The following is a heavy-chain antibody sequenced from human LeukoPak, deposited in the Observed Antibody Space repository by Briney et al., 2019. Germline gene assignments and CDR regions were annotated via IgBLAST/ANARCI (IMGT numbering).Heavy chain of an antibody. D-gene: IGHD1-1*01. CDR3: AKEGTGIHFDY. CDR1: GFTFSSYW. V-gene: IGHV3-74*01. J-gene: IGHJ4*02. Sequence: GGSLRLSCAASGFTFSSYWMHWVRQAPGKGLVWVSRINSDGSSITYADSVKGRFTISRDNSKNTLYLQMNSLRAEDTAVYYCAKEGTGIHFDYWGQGTLVTVSS. CDR2: INSDGSSI.